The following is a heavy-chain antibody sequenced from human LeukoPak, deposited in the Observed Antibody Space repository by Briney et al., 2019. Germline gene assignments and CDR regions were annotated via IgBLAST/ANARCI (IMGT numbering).Heavy chain of an antibody. Sequence: ASVRVSXKAYGYSFATSGIGWVRQAPGQGLEWLGWISGYNGNTKSAPKLQGRVTMTTDTSTDTACLELGSLRVDDTAIYYCARDLGPYTGSYYSYYHYMDVWGEGTSVTVSS. D-gene: IGHD1-26*01. CDR2: ISGYNGNT. J-gene: IGHJ6*03. CDR1: GYSFATSG. CDR3: ARDLGPYTGSYYSYYHYMDV. V-gene: IGHV1-18*01.